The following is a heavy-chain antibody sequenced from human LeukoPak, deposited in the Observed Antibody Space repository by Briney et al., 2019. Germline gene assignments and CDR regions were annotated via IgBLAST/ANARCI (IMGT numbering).Heavy chain of an antibody. J-gene: IGHJ6*03. CDR2: ISAYNGNT. Sequence: ASVKVSCKASGYTFTSYGISWVRQAPGQGLEWMGWISAYNGNTNYAQKLQGRVTMTTDTSTSTAYMELRSLRSDDTAVYYCARAGANSGSYYRYYYYYYMDVWGKGTTVTVSS. CDR1: GYTFTSYG. D-gene: IGHD1-26*01. CDR3: ARAGANSGSYYRYYYYYYMDV. V-gene: IGHV1-18*01.